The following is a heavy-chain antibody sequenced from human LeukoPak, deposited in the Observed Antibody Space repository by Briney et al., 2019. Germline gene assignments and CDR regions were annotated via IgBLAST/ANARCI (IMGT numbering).Heavy chain of an antibody. Sequence: GGSLRLSCAASGFTFSTYWMHWVRQAPGKGLVWVSRVYSDGITTNYADSVKGRFTISRDNAKNTLYLQMNSLRAEDTAVYYCARGSCTKGVCSVFDHWGQGALVTVSS. D-gene: IGHD2-8*01. J-gene: IGHJ4*02. V-gene: IGHV3-74*01. CDR1: GFTFSTYW. CDR2: VYSDGITT. CDR3: ARGSCTKGVCSVFDH.